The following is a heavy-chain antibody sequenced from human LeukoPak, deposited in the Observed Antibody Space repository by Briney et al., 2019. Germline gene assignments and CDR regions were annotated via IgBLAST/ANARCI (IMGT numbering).Heavy chain of an antibody. CDR2: IKQDGSEK. CDR3: ARTSDGNHGDYFDY. CDR1: GFTFSNYW. V-gene: IGHV3-7*01. D-gene: IGHD1-14*01. Sequence: GGSLRLSCAASGFTFSNYWMSWVRQAPGKGLEWLANIKQDGSEKYYVDFVKGRFTISRDNAKNSLYLQMNSLRAEDTAVYYCARTSDGNHGDYFDYWGQGTLVTVSS. J-gene: IGHJ4*02.